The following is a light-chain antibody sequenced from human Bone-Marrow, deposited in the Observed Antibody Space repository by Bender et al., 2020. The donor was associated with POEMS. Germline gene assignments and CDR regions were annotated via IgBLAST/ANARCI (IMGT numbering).Light chain of an antibody. J-gene: IGLJ3*02. Sequence: QSVLTQPPSASGTPGQRVTITCSGSSSNIGSNFVIWYQQLPGTAPKVLIYSNNQRSSGVPDRFSGSESGTSASLAIGGLQSEDEADYYCLTWDDSLSAWVFGGGSKLSV. CDR3: LTWDDSLSAWV. CDR2: SNN. CDR1: SSNIGSNF. V-gene: IGLV1-44*01.